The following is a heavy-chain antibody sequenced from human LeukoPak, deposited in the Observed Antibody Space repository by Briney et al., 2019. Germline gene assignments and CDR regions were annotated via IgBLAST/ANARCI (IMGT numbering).Heavy chain of an antibody. CDR1: GFTFSSYA. CDR2: IRGSGGST. V-gene: IGHV3-23*01. D-gene: IGHD2-15*01. CDR3: ARDNPRCCGVVPANIDDY. Sequence: GGSLRLSCAASGFTFSSYAMSWVRQAPGKGLEWVSAIRGSGGSTYYADSVRGRFTISRDNAKNSLYLQMNSLRAEDTAVYYCARDNPRCCGVVPANIDDYWGQGTLVTVSS. J-gene: IGHJ4*02.